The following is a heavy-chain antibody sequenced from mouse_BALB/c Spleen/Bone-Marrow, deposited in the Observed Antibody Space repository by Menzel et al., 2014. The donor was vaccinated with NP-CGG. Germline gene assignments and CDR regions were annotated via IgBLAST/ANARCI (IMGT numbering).Heavy chain of an antibody. CDR2: INPSTGYT. V-gene: IGHV1-7*01. D-gene: IGHD2-1*01. CDR3: ARKGCGNCRYCAMDY. J-gene: IGHJ4*01. Sequence: VMLVESGAELAKPGASVKMSCKASGYTFTSYWMYWIKQRPGQGLEWIGYINPSTGYTEYNQKFKDKATLTADKSSDTAYMRLRSLTSEGSAVCYCARKGCGNCRYCAMDYWGQGTSGTVSS. CDR1: GYTFTSYW.